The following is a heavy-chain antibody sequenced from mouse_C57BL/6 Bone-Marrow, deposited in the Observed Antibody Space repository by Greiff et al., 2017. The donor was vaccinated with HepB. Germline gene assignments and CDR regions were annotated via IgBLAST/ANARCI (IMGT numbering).Heavy chain of an antibody. CDR3: ARKPITTVVAPYAMDY. V-gene: IGHV2-2*01. CDR2: IWSGGST. D-gene: IGHD1-1*01. CDR1: GFSLTSYG. Sequence: VQRVESGPGLVQPSPSLSITCTVSGFSLTSYGVHWVRQSPGKGLEWLGVIWSGGSTDYNAAFISRLSISKDNSKSQVFFKMNSLQADDTAIYYCARKPITTVVAPYAMDYWGQGTSVTVSS. J-gene: IGHJ4*01.